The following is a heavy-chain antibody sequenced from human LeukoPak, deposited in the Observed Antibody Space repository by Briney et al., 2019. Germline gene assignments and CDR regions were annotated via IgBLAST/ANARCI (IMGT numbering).Heavy chain of an antibody. CDR2: MNPNSGNT. Sequence: ASVKVSCKASGYTFTSYDINWVRQATGQGLEWMGWMNPNSGNTGYAQKFQGRVTMTRNTSIITAYMELSSLRSEDTAVYYCARPNSVLRFLEWPKGGYYYYYMDVWGKGTTVTVSS. CDR1: GYTFTSYD. D-gene: IGHD3-3*01. CDR3: ARPNSVLRFLEWPKGGYYYYYMDV. J-gene: IGHJ6*03. V-gene: IGHV1-8*01.